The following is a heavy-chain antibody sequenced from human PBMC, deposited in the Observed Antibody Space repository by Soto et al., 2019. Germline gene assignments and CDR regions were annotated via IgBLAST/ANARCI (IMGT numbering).Heavy chain of an antibody. CDR1: GYTFTSYD. Sequence: ASVKVSCKASGYTFTSYDINWVRQATGQGLEWMGWMNPNSGNTGYAQKFQGRVTMTRSTSISTAYMELSSLRSEDTAVYYCARGYCSGGSCRRGDFDIWGQGTMVTVSS. D-gene: IGHD2-15*01. CDR3: ARGYCSGGSCRRGDFDI. V-gene: IGHV1-8*01. J-gene: IGHJ3*02. CDR2: MNPNSGNT.